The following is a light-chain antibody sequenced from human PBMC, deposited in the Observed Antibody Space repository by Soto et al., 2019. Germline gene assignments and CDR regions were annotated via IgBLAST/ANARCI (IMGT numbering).Light chain of an antibody. V-gene: IGLV4-69*01. J-gene: IGLJ3*02. Sequence: QAVLTQSPSASASLGASVKLTCTLSSGHSNYAIAWHQLQPEKGPRYLMKVNSDGSHNKGDGIPDRFSGSSSGAERYLTISSLLSEDEADYYCQAWGEGIRVFGGGTKLPVL. CDR2: VNSDGSH. CDR3: QAWGEGIRV. CDR1: SGHSNYA.